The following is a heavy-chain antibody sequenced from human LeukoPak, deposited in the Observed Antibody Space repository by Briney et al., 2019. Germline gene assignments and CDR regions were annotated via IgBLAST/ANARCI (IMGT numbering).Heavy chain of an antibody. CDR2: ISSNSASS. CDR1: ELTFSTSG. CDR3: ARGTTVLDF. V-gene: IGHV3-48*04. D-gene: IGHD1-1*01. Sequence: GGSLRLSCAASELTFSTSGMNWVRQAPEKGLEWISYISSNSASSNYADSVTGRFTISRDSAKNSLYLQMNRLRAEDTAVYYCARGTTVLDFGGQGTPVTVSS. J-gene: IGHJ4*02.